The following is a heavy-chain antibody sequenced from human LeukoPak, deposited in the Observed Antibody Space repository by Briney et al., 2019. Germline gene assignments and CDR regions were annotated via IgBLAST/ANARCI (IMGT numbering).Heavy chain of an antibody. CDR3: ARGCSSTSCYGY. CDR1: GFTFSSYS. Sequence: GGSLRLSCAASGFTFSSYSMNWVRQAPGKGLEWVSSISSSSSYIYYADSVKGRFTISRDNAKNSLYLQMSSLRAEDTAVYYCARGCSSTSCYGYWGQGTLVTVSS. V-gene: IGHV3-21*01. D-gene: IGHD2-2*01. J-gene: IGHJ4*02. CDR2: ISSSSSYI.